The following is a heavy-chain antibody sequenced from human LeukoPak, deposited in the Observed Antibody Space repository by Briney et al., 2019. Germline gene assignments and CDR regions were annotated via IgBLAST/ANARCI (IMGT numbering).Heavy chain of an antibody. CDR2: ISSSSSYI. CDR3: ARDYGDYEPGRHHYYYYYMDV. D-gene: IGHD4-17*01. CDR1: GFTFSSYS. V-gene: IGHV3-21*01. Sequence: GGSLRLSCAASGFTFSSYSMNWVRQAPGKGLEWVSSISSSSSYIYYADSVKGRFTISRDNAKNSLFLQMNSLRAEDTAVYYCARDYGDYEPGRHHYYYYYMDVWGKGTTVTVSS. J-gene: IGHJ6*03.